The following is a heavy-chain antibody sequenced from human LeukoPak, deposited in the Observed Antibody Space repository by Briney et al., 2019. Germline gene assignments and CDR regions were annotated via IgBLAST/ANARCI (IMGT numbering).Heavy chain of an antibody. V-gene: IGHV3-74*01. CDR2: INSDGSTT. CDR3: ATGYCSSTSCSRPFDY. J-gene: IGHJ4*02. D-gene: IGHD2-2*01. CDR1: GFTFSSYW. Sequence: GGSLRLSCAASGFTFSSYWMHWVRQAPGKGLVWVSRINSDGSTTSYADSVKGRFTISRDNAKNALYLQMNSLRAEDTAVYYCATGYCSSTSCSRPFDYWGQGTLVTVSS.